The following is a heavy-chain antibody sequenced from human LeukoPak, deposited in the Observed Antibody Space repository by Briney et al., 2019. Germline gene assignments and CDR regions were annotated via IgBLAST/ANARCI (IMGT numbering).Heavy chain of an antibody. CDR2: INSDGSST. J-gene: IGHJ4*02. Sequence: GGSLRLSCAASGFTFSSYEMHWVRQAPGKGLVWVSRINSDGSSTSYADSVKGRFTISRDNAKNTLYLQMNSLRAEDTAVYYCARAFLSYYDSSGYYYEDLFDYWGQGTLVTVSS. CDR3: ARAFLSYYDSSGYYYEDLFDY. V-gene: IGHV3-74*01. D-gene: IGHD3-22*01. CDR1: GFTFSSYE.